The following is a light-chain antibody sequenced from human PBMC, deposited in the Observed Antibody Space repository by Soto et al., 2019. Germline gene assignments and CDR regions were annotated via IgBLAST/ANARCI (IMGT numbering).Light chain of an antibody. J-gene: IGKJ1*01. CDR3: HQRYNWPWT. Sequence: DMLLTQSPATLSLSPGERATLSCRASEDGSSSLAWYKQKPDQSPRLLTYDVSNRATGIPSRPSGSGSVAAFTLSFGGMDLYDFAVYYWHQRYNWPWTFGQGTKVDI. CDR2: DVS. V-gene: IGKV3-11*01. CDR1: EDGSSS.